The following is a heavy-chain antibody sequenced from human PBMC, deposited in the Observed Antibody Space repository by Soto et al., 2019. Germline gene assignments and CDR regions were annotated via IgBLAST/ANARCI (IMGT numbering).Heavy chain of an antibody. Sequence: GGSLRLSCAASGFTFSSYGMHWVRQAPGKGLEWVAVIWYDGSNKYYADSVKGRFTISRDNSKNTLYLQMNSLRAEDTAVYYCARSIKLEPGDYWGQGTLVTVSS. CDR1: GFTFSSYG. J-gene: IGHJ4*02. CDR2: IWYDGSNK. D-gene: IGHD1-1*01. V-gene: IGHV3-33*01. CDR3: ARSIKLEPGDY.